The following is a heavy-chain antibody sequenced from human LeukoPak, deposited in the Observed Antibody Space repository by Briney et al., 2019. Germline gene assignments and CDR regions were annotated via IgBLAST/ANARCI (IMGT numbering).Heavy chain of an antibody. J-gene: IGHJ4*02. Sequence: PGGSLRLSCAASGFTFDDYGMSWVRQAPGKGLEWVSGINWNGGSTGYADSVKGRFTISRDNSKDSLYLQMNSLRTEDTALYYCAKDIRFGGWYGGAYHPVFDYWGQGTLVTVSS. V-gene: IGHV3-20*04. D-gene: IGHD6-19*01. CDR2: INWNGGST. CDR1: GFTFDDYG. CDR3: AKDIRFGGWYGGAYHPVFDY.